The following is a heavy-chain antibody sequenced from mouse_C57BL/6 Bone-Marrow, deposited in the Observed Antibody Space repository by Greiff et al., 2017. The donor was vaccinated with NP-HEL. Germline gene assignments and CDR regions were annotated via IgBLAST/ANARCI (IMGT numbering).Heavy chain of an antibody. CDR1: GFTFSDYY. J-gene: IGHJ3*01. D-gene: IGHD1-3*01. CDR3: ARSGPRAWFAY. Sequence: EVQRVESEGGLVQPGSSMKLSCTASGFTFSDYYMAWVRQVPEKGLEWVANINYDGSSTYYLDSLKSRFIISRDNAKNILYLQMSSLKSEDTATYYCARSGPRAWFAYWGQGTLVTVSA. CDR2: INYDGSST. V-gene: IGHV5-16*01.